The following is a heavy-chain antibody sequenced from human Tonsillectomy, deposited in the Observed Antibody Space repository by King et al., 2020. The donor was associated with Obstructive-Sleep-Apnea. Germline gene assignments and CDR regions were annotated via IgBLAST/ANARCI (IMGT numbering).Heavy chain of an antibody. CDR2: IDTDGSTI. CDR1: GFTFSTYW. J-gene: IGHJ4*02. Sequence: VQLVESGGGLVRPGGSLRLSCAVSGFTFSTYWMHWVRQVPGEGLVWVSRIDTDGSTINYADSVMGRFTIPRDHAKNTLYLQKNSLRAEDTAVYYCVRGSAFWVGVDYWGQGTLVTVSS. D-gene: IGHD2-15*01. V-gene: IGHV3-74*01. CDR3: VRGSAFWVGVDY.